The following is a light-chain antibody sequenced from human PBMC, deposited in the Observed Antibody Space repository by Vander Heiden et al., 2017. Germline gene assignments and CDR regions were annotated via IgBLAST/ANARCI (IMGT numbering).Light chain of an antibody. CDR1: NIGSKS. CDR3: QVWDSSSDHRV. Sequence: SYVLTQPPSVSVAPGPTARFTCGGNNIGSKSVHWYQQKPGQAPVLVVYDDSDRRSGIPERFSGSNSGNTATLTISRVEAGDEADYYCQVWDSSSDHRVFGTGTKVTVL. V-gene: IGLV3-21*02. CDR2: DDS. J-gene: IGLJ1*01.